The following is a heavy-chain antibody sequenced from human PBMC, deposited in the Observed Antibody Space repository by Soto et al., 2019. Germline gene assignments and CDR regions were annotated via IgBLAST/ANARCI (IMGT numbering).Heavy chain of an antibody. J-gene: IGHJ4*02. V-gene: IGHV1-69*02. CDR1: GGTFSSYT. Sequence: SVKVSCKASGGTFSSYTISWVRQAPGQGLEWMGRIIPILGIANYAQKFQGRVTITADKSTSTAYMELSSLRSEDTALYYCARGAAGIAVAGPSYYFDYWGQGTLVTVSS. CDR3: ARGAAGIAVAGPSYYFDY. CDR2: IIPILGIA. D-gene: IGHD6-19*01.